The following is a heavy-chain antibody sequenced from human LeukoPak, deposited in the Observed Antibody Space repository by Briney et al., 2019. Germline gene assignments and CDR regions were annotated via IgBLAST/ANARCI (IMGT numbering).Heavy chain of an antibody. CDR1: GYTFIGYY. CDR3: ARGHSSSWYARDYYRSYYFDY. D-gene: IGHD6-13*01. J-gene: IGHJ4*02. CDR2: MNPNSGNT. Sequence: ASVKVSCKASGYTFIGYYIHWVRQATGQGLEWMGWMNPNSGNTGYAQKFQGRVTITRNTSISTAYMELSSLRSEDTAVYYCARGHSSSWYARDYYRSYYFDYWGQGTLVTVSS. V-gene: IGHV1-8*03.